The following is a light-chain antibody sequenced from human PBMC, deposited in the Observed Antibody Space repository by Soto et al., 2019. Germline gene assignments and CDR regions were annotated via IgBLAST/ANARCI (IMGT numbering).Light chain of an antibody. J-gene: IGKJ1*01. CDR1: QSVSSSH. CDR2: GAS. CDR3: QQYGSSPRT. V-gene: IGKV3-20*01. Sequence: EIVLTQSPGTLSLSPGERATLSCRASQSVSSSHLAWYQQKPGQAPRLLISGASSRATGIPDRFTGSGSGTDFPLTISSLEPEGFAVYYCQQYGSSPRTFGQWTKVEIK.